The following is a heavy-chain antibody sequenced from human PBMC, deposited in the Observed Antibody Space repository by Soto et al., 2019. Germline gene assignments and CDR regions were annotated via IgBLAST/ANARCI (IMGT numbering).Heavy chain of an antibody. J-gene: IGHJ4*02. Sequence: SETLSLNCTVSGGSFSSYYWSWIRQPAGKGLEWIGRIYTSGSTNYNPSLKSRVTMSVDTSKNQFSLKLSSVTAADTAVYYCVRAPRGIGHRGYFDYWGQGTLATVSS. D-gene: IGHD3-10*01. CDR2: IYTSGST. CDR1: GGSFSSYY. CDR3: VRAPRGIGHRGYFDY. V-gene: IGHV4-4*07.